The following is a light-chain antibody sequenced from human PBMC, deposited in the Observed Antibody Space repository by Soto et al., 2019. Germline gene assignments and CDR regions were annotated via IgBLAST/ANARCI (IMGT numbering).Light chain of an antibody. CDR2: SNN. J-gene: IGLJ1*01. CDR3: CSYAGSYTHV. CDR1: RSNIGSNT. Sequence: QSVLTQPPSASGTPGQRVTISCSGSRSNIGSNTVNWYQQLPGSAPKLLIYSNNQRPSGVPDRFSGSKSGTSASLAISGLRSEDEADYYCCSYAGSYTHVFGTGTKVTVL. V-gene: IGLV1-44*01.